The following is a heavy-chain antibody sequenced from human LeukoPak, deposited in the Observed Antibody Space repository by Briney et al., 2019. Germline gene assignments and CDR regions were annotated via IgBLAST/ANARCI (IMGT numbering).Heavy chain of an antibody. CDR2: ISSTSASYT. CDR3: ARGTDWSPLDFDY. Sequence: GGSLRLSCVASGFTFSTYNMHWVRQAPGKGLEWVSTISSTSASYTYYADSLKGRFTISRDNAKNSLYLQINSPRAEDTAVYFCARGTDWSPLDFDYWGQGALVTVSS. J-gene: IGHJ4*02. CDR1: GFTFSTYN. V-gene: IGHV3-21*01. D-gene: IGHD3-9*01.